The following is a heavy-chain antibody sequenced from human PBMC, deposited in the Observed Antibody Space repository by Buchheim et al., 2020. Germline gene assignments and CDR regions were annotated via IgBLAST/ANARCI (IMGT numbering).Heavy chain of an antibody. Sequence: QVQLVQSGAEVKKPGASVKVSCKASGYTFTGYYMHWVRQAPGQGLEWMGGIIPIFGTANYAQKFQGRVTITADKSTSTAYMELSSLRSEDTAVYYCARGTTLGGSHSGKRFRTDYWGQGTL. J-gene: IGHJ4*02. CDR3: ARGTTLGGSHSGKRFRTDY. CDR2: IIPIFGTA. D-gene: IGHD3-10*01. CDR1: GYTFTGYY. V-gene: IGHV1-69*06.